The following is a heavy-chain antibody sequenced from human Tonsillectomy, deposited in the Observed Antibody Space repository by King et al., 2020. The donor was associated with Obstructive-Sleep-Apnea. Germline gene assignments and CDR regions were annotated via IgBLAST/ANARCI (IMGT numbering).Heavy chain of an antibody. Sequence: ITLKESGPTLVKPTQTLTLTCTFSGFSLSSTGVGVGWIRQSPGKALECLAVLFWDDDNRYSPPLNSRLTITKDTSKNQVVLTMTSMDPVDTGTYYCAHSQITILDYFDYWGQGTLVTVSS. CDR2: LFWDDDN. CDR3: AHSQITILDYFDY. D-gene: IGHD3-9*01. V-gene: IGHV2-5*02. CDR1: GFSLSSTGVG. J-gene: IGHJ4*02.